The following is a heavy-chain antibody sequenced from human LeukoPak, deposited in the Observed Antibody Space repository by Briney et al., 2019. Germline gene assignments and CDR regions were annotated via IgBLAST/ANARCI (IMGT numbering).Heavy chain of an antibody. D-gene: IGHD3-3*01. V-gene: IGHV3-30*18. CDR3: AKEIYDFWSGYYINAFDI. J-gene: IGHJ3*02. CDR1: GFTFSSYG. Sequence: GGSLRLSCAASGFTFSSYGMHWVRQAPGKGLEWVAVISYDGSNKYYADSVKGRFTISRGNSKNTLYLQMNSLRAEDTAVYYCAKEIYDFWSGYYINAFDIWGQGTMVTVSS. CDR2: ISYDGSNK.